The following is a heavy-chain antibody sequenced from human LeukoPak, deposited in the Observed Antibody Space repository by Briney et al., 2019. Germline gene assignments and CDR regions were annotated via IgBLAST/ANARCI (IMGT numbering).Heavy chain of an antibody. Sequence: GRSLRLSCAASGFTFSSYAMHWVRQAPGKGLEWVAVISYDGSNKYYADSVKGRFTISRDNSKNTLYLQMNSLRAEDTAVYYCARGAEDIVVVPAAPWIQLWLDYLDYWGQGTLVTVSS. CDR1: GFTFSSYA. J-gene: IGHJ4*02. V-gene: IGHV3-30-3*01. D-gene: IGHD2-2*01. CDR2: ISYDGSNK. CDR3: ARGAEDIVVVPAAPWIQLWLDYLDY.